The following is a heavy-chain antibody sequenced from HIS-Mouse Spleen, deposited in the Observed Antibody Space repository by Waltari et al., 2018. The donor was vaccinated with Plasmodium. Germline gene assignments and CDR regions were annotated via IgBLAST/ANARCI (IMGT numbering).Heavy chain of an antibody. V-gene: IGHV3-30-3*01. CDR3: AREAGSGGLYYFDY. CDR2: ISKDGSNK. CDR1: GFTFSSYA. D-gene: IGHD3-10*01. J-gene: IGHJ4*02. Sequence: QVQLVESGGGVVQPGRSLRLSCAASGFTFSSYAMHWGRQAPGKGVEGVAVISKDGSNKYYADSVKGRFTISRDNSKNTLYLQRNSLRAEDTAVYYCAREAGSGGLYYFDYWGQGALVTVSS.